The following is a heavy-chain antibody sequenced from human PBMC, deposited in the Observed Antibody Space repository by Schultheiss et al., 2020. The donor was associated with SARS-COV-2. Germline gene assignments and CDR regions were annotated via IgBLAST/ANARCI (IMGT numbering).Heavy chain of an antibody. D-gene: IGHD4-17*01. CDR2: VTGGGGST. Sequence: GGSLRLSCAASGFTFSSYWMSWVRQAPGKGLEWVSSVTGGGGSTYYADSVKGRFTISRDNSKNTLYLQMNSLRAEDTAVYYCARDRQIYGDYSGWYFDLWGRGTLVTVSS. CDR1: GFTFSSYW. V-gene: IGHV3-23*01. CDR3: ARDRQIYGDYSGWYFDL. J-gene: IGHJ2*01.